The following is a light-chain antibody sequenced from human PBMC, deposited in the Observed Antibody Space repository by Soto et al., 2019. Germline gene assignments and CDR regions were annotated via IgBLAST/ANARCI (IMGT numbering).Light chain of an antibody. J-gene: IGLJ2*01. CDR3: SSYTSSSTLVV. CDR2: DVS. V-gene: IGLV2-14*03. Sequence: QSALTQPASVSGSTGQSITISCTGTSSDVGGYNYVSWYQQHPGKAPKVMIYDVSYRPSGVSNRFSGSKSGNTASLTISGLQVEDEADYYCSSYTSSSTLVVFGGGTKVTVL. CDR1: SSDVGGYNY.